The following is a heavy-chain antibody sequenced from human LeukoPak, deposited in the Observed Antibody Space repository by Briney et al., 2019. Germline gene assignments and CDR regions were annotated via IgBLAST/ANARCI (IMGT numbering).Heavy chain of an antibody. Sequence: GGSLRLSCAASGLTFNNYWMNWVRQAPGKGLEWVANIKQDGSEKKYVDSVKGRFTISRDNAKKSLYLQMNSLRAEDTAVYYCARMTSSGWYAAGYYFDYWGQGTLVTVSS. J-gene: IGHJ4*02. CDR2: IKQDGSEK. CDR1: GLTFNNYW. V-gene: IGHV3-7*01. D-gene: IGHD6-19*01. CDR3: ARMTSSGWYAAGYYFDY.